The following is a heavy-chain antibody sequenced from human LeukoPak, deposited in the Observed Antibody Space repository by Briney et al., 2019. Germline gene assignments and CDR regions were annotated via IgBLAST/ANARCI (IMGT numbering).Heavy chain of an antibody. Sequence: SETLSLTCTVSGGSISSSSYYWGWIRQPPGKGLEWIGSIYYSGSTYYNPSLKSRVTISVDTSKNQFSLKLSSVTAADTAVYYCANPTLDTLFDYWGQGTLVTVSS. J-gene: IGHJ4*02. CDR3: ANPTLDTLFDY. V-gene: IGHV4-39*01. CDR1: GGSISSSSYY. CDR2: IYYSGST.